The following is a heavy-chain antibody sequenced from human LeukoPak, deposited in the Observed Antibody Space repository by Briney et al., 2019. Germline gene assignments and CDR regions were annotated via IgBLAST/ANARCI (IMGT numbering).Heavy chain of an antibody. J-gene: IGHJ6*02. CDR3: ARATTGYSYGYGIYYYYGMDV. CDR2: IYYSGST. Sequence: PSETLSLTCTVSGGSISSGDYYWSWIRQPPGKGLEWIGYIYYSGSTYYNPSLKGRVTISVDTSKNQFSLKLSSVTAADTAVYYCARATTGYSYGYGIYYYYGMDVWGQGTTVTVSS. D-gene: IGHD5-18*01. V-gene: IGHV4-30-4*01. CDR1: GGSISSGDYY.